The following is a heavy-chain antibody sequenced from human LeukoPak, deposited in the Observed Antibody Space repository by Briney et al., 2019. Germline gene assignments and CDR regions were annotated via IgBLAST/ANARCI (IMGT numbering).Heavy chain of an antibody. CDR3: ARRSYFGGDCTRSVHYYYAMDV. CDR1: GYIFPDYW. J-gene: IGHJ6*02. D-gene: IGHD2-21*02. Sequence: GESLKTSCKGSGYIFPDYWIGCVRQMPGKGLEWMGIIYPADSQTIYSPSFQGQVTISAGKSISTAYLRWSSLKASDTAIYYCARRSYFGGDCTRSVHYYYAMDVWGQGATVTVSS. V-gene: IGHV5-51*01. CDR2: IYPADSQT.